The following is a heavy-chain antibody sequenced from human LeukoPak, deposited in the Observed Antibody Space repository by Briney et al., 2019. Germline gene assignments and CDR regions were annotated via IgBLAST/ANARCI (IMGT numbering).Heavy chain of an antibody. D-gene: IGHD2-2*02. CDR3: AGDIVVVPAAIGGSYYYGMDV. V-gene: IGHV4-4*07. CDR2: IYTSGST. CDR1: GGSISSYY. J-gene: IGHJ6*02. Sequence: PSETLSLTCTVSGGSISSYYWSWIRQPAGKGLEWIGRIYTSGSTNYNPSLKSRVTMSVDTSKNQFSLKLSSVTAADTAVYYCAGDIVVVPAAIGGSYYYGMDVWGQGTTVTVSS.